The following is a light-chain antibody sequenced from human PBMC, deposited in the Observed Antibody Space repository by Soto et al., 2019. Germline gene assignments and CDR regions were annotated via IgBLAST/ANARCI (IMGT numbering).Light chain of an antibody. CDR1: QSVRNN. CDR2: GAS. CDR3: QQNSNWPPYT. J-gene: IGKJ2*01. V-gene: IGKV3-15*01. Sequence: EIVMTQSPVTLSVSPGERATLSCRASQSVRNNLAWYQQKPGQAPRLLXYGASTRATDIPARFSGSGSGTDLTLTIDSLQSEDFGVYYCQQNSNWPPYTFGQGTKVDI.